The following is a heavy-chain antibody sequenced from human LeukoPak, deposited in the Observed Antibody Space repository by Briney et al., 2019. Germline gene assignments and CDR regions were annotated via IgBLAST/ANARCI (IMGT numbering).Heavy chain of an antibody. CDR2: ISAYNGNT. Sequence: GASVKVSCKASGYTFTSYGISWVRQAPGQGLEWMGWISAYNGNTNYAQKLQGRVTMTTDTSTSTAYMELRSLRSDDTAVYYCARVSMMVTLNWFDPWGQGTLVTVSS. CDR3: ARVSMMVTLNWFDP. D-gene: IGHD4-23*01. CDR1: GYTFTSYG. V-gene: IGHV1-18*01. J-gene: IGHJ5*02.